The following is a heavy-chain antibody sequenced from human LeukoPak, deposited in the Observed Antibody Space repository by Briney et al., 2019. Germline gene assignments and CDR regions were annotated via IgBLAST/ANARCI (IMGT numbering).Heavy chain of an antibody. Sequence: SETLSLTCTVSGGYTSSYYWSWIRQPPGKGLEWIGYIYYSGSTNYNPSLKSRVTISMDTSKNQFSLKLSSVTAADTAVYYCGCGLTRWYHTPDGFDVWGQGTRVTVSS. CDR1: GGYTSSYY. CDR2: IYYSGST. V-gene: IGHV4-59*12. J-gene: IGHJ3*01. D-gene: IGHD2-15*01. CDR3: GCGLTRWYHTPDGFDV.